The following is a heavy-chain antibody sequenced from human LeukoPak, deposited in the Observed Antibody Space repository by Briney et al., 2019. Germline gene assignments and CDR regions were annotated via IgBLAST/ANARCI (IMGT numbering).Heavy chain of an antibody. J-gene: IGHJ4*02. Sequence: GGSLRLSCAASGFTFSSYGMHRVRQAPGKGLEWVSVTHSGGSTDCADSVKGRFTISRDHSKNTVFLHMNSLRAEDTDLYYCARNYYGSGSYSRLDSWGQGTLVTVSS. CDR2: THSGGST. CDR3: ARNYYGSGSYSRLDS. V-gene: IGHV3-NL1*01. CDR1: GFTFSSYG. D-gene: IGHD3-10*01.